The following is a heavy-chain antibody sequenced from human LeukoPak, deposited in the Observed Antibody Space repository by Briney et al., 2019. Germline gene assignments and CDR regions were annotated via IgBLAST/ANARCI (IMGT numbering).Heavy chain of an antibody. CDR3: ASQTAMVSYYYYYYYMDV. D-gene: IGHD5-18*01. Sequence: SETLSLTCTVSGGSISSGDYYWSWIRQPPGKGLEWIGYIYYSGSTYYNPSLKSRVTISVDTSKNQFSLKLSSVTAADTAVYYCASQTAMVSYYYYYYYMDVWGKGTTVTVSS. J-gene: IGHJ6*03. CDR1: GGSISSGDYY. V-gene: IGHV4-30-4*01. CDR2: IYYSGST.